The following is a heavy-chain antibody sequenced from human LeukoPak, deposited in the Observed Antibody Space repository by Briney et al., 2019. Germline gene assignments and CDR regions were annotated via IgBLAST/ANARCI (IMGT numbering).Heavy chain of an antibody. V-gene: IGHV3-21*01. CDR3: ARTYYYDSSGYYGAFDI. CDR2: ISSSSSYI. J-gene: IGHJ3*02. D-gene: IGHD3-22*01. Sequence: GGSLRLSCAASGFTFSSYSMNWVRQAPGKGLESVSSISSSSSYIYHADSVKGRFTISRDNAKNSLYLQMNSLRAEDTAVYYCARTYYYDSSGYYGAFDIWGQGTMVTVSS. CDR1: GFTFSSYS.